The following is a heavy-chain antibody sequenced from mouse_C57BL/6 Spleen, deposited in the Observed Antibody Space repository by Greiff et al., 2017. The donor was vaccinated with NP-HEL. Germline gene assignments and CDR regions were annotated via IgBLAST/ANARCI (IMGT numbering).Heavy chain of an antibody. J-gene: IGHJ1*03. Sequence: EVKLMESGPGLVKPSQSLSLTCSVTGYSITSGYYWNWIRQFPGNKLEWMGYISYDGSNNYNPSLKNRISITRDTSKNQFFLKLNSVTTEDTATYYCARVDYDPDWYFDVWGTGTTVTVSS. CDR2: ISYDGSN. CDR1: GYSITSGYY. V-gene: IGHV3-6*01. CDR3: ARVDYDPDWYFDV. D-gene: IGHD2-4*01.